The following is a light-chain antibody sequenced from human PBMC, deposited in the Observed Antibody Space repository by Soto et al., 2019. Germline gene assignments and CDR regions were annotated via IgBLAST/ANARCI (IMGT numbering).Light chain of an antibody. CDR2: TVT. J-gene: IGLJ1*01. V-gene: IGLV2-23*02. CDR3: CSYAGSSSYV. Sequence: QSVLAQPASVSGSPGQSITISCTGTSSDVGSYNLVSWYQQHPGKAPKLMIYTVTKRPSGVPDRFSGSKSDNTASLTISGLQADDEADYYCCSYAGSSSYVFGNGTKVTVL. CDR1: SSDVGSYNL.